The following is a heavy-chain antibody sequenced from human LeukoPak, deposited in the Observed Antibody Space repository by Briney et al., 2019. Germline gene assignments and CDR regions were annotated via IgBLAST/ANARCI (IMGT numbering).Heavy chain of an antibody. J-gene: IGHJ3*02. V-gene: IGHV3-11*04. Sequence: GGSLRLSCAASQFTLSDYYVSWIRQAPGRGLEWVSYISSRGHTIYYAASVKGRFTISRDDAKNEVHLQMTGLRAEDTALYYCATEVEYSTNGFDTWGQGTMVTVSS. D-gene: IGHD6-13*01. CDR2: ISSRGHTI. CDR3: ATEVEYSTNGFDT. CDR1: QFTLSDYY.